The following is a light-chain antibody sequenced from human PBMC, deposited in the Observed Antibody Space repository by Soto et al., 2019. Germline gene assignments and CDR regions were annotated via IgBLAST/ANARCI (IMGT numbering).Light chain of an antibody. V-gene: IGKV1-39*01. CDR1: QSISNF. CDR3: QQSYSTLTWT. CDR2: AAS. Sequence: DIQMTQSPSSLFASVGDRVTITCRASQSISNFLNWYQQKPGKAPKLLIYAASSLHSGVPSRFSGSGSGTDFTLTISTLQPEDFATYYCQQSYSTLTWTFGQGTKVEIK. J-gene: IGKJ1*01.